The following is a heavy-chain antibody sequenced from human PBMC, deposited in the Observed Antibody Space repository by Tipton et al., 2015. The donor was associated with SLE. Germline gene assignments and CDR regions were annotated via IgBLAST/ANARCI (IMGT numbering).Heavy chain of an antibody. Sequence: TLSLTCAVYGGSFSGYYWSWIRQPPGKGLEWIGEINHSGGTNYNPSLKSRVTISVDTSKNQFSLKLTSVTAADTAVYYCARRSGGWGEFDYWGQGTLVTVSS. CDR2: INHSGGT. CDR1: GGSFSGYY. V-gene: IGHV4-34*01. CDR3: ARRSGGWGEFDY. D-gene: IGHD3-16*01. J-gene: IGHJ4*02.